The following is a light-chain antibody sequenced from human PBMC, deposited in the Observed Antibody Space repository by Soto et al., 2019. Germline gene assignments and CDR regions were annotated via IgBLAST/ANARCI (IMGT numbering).Light chain of an antibody. CDR2: KAY. J-gene: IGKJ2*01. Sequence: DIQMTQSPSTLSASVGDRVTITCRASQSISSWLAWYQQKPGKAPKLLIYKAYSLESGFPSRFSGSGSGTEFTLTISSLQPDDFATYYCQQYNSYSYTFGQGTKLEIK. CDR1: QSISSW. V-gene: IGKV1-5*03. CDR3: QQYNSYSYT.